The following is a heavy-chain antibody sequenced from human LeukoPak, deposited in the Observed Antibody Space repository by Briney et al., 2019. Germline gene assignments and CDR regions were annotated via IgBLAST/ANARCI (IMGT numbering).Heavy chain of an antibody. CDR2: ISYDGSNK. D-gene: IGHD4-11*01. V-gene: IGHV3-30*18. Sequence: GRSLGLSCAASGFTFSSYGMHWVRQAPGKGLEWVAVISYDGSNKYYADSVKGRFTISRDNSKNTLYLQMNSLRAEDTAVYYCAKGPPYSNYVSWFDPWGQGTLVTVSS. CDR3: AKGPPYSNYVSWFDP. CDR1: GFTFSSYG. J-gene: IGHJ5*02.